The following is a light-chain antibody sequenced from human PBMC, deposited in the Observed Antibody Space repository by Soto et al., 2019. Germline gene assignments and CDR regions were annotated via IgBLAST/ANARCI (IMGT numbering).Light chain of an antibody. CDR2: SAS. CDR3: QQLNSFPR. CDR1: QDISSY. V-gene: IGKV1-9*01. J-gene: IGKJ3*01. Sequence: DIQLTQSPSFLSASVGDRVTITCRASQDISSYLAWYQQKPGKAPMLLIYSASTLQSGVPSRFSGSGSGTEFTLTISSLQPEDFATYYCQQLNSFPRFGPGTKVGIK.